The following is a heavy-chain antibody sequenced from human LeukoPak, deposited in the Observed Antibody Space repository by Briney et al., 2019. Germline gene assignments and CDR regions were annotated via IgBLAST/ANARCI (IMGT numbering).Heavy chain of an antibody. Sequence: GGSLRLSCAASGFTFSSYWMHWVRQAPGKVLVWVSRISSDGSTTSYADSVKGRFTISRDNAKNTLYLQMNSLRAEDTAVYYCARVRVGKSLDYWGQGTLVTVSS. V-gene: IGHV3-74*01. CDR2: ISSDGSTT. CDR3: ARVRVGKSLDY. CDR1: GFTFSSYW. D-gene: IGHD1-26*01. J-gene: IGHJ4*02.